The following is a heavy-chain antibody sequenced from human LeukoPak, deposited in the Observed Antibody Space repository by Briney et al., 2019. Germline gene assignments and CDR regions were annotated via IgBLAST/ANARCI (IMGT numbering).Heavy chain of an antibody. V-gene: IGHV1-3*01. CDR3: ARGSNYYGSGSYYFGRGGPENFDY. J-gene: IGHJ4*02. CDR2: INAGNGNT. CDR1: GYTFTSYA. D-gene: IGHD3-10*01. Sequence: ASVKVSCKASGYTFTSYAMHWVRQAPGQRLEGMGWINAGNGNTKYSQKFQGRVTITRDTSASTAYMELSSLRSEDTAVYYCARGSNYYGSGSYYFGRGGPENFDYWGQGTLVTVSS.